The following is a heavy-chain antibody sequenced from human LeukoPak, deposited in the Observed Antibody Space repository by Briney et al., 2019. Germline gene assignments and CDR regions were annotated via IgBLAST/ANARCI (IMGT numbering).Heavy chain of an antibody. Sequence: SETLSLTCTVSGGSISGSSYYWGWIRQPPGKGLEWIGSIYYSGSTYYNPSLKSRVTISVDTSKNQFSLKLSSVTAADTAVYYCARHSAGRSSWYPGWFDPWGQGTLVTVSS. CDR1: GGSISGSSYY. CDR3: ARHSAGRSSWYPGWFDP. V-gene: IGHV4-39*01. D-gene: IGHD6-13*01. J-gene: IGHJ5*02. CDR2: IYYSGST.